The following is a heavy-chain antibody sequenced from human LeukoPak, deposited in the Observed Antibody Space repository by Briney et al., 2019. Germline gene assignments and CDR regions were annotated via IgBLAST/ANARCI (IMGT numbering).Heavy chain of an antibody. Sequence: PSQTLSLTCTVSGGSISSGGYYWSWIRQHPGKGLEWIGYIYYSGSTYYNPSLKSRVTISVDTSKNQFSVKLSSVAAADTAVYYCARYTYGGNSNWFDPWGQGTLVTVSS. CDR3: ARYTYGGNSNWFDP. CDR1: GGSISSGGYY. J-gene: IGHJ5*02. V-gene: IGHV4-31*03. D-gene: IGHD4-23*01. CDR2: IYYSGST.